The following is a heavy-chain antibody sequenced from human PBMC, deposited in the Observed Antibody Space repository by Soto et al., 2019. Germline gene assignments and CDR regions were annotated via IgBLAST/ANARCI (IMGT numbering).Heavy chain of an antibody. CDR3: VRDRSGSYLEGFDY. Sequence: EVQLVESGGGLVQLGGSRRLSCAASGFTFSSFWMTWVRQAPGKGLEWVANIKQDGSEKYHVDSVKGRFTISRDNARNSLFLEMKSLRSEDTAVYSCVRDRSGSYLEGFDYWGQGTLVTVSS. D-gene: IGHD1-26*01. V-gene: IGHV3-7*01. CDR2: IKQDGSEK. J-gene: IGHJ4*02. CDR1: GFTFSSFW.